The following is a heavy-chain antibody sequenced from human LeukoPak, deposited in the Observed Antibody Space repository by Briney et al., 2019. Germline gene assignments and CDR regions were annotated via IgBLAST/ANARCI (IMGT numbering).Heavy chain of an antibody. V-gene: IGHV4-39*07. Sequence: SETLSLTCTVSGGSISSSSYYWGWIRQPPGKGLEWIGSIYYSGSTYYNPSLKSRVTISVDTSKNQFSLKLSSVTAADTAVYYCARGNSLLRPRSSGWGGAFDIWGQGTLVTVSS. CDR1: GGSISSSSYY. CDR2: IYYSGST. D-gene: IGHD6-19*01. J-gene: IGHJ3*02. CDR3: ARGNSLLRPRSSGWGGAFDI.